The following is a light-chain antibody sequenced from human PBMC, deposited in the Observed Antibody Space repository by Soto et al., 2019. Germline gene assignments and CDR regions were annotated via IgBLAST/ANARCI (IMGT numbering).Light chain of an antibody. J-gene: IGKJ2*01. V-gene: IGKV1-5*03. CDR2: EAS. CDR3: QQYNIYPYT. Sequence: DIQMTQSPSSLSASVGDRVTITCRASQSISGWLAWYQQKPGKAPKLLIYEASTLDSGVPSRFSGSGSGTEFTLTVNHLQPDDFATYYCQQYNIYPYTFGQGTKLEIK. CDR1: QSISGW.